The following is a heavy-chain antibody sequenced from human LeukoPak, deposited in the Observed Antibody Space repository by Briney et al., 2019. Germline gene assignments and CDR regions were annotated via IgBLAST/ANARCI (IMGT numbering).Heavy chain of an antibody. CDR2: ISYDGNNE. V-gene: IGHV3-30-3*01. Sequence: PGGSLRLSCGASGFTFSNYAMHWVRQAPGKGLEWLSVISYDGNNECYADSVKGRFTISRDNSKNTVFLQMNSLTAEDTALYYCARGSTKSMVGAISNWGQGTLVTVSS. CDR3: ARGSTKSMVGAISN. J-gene: IGHJ4*02. CDR1: GFTFSNYA. D-gene: IGHD1-26*01.